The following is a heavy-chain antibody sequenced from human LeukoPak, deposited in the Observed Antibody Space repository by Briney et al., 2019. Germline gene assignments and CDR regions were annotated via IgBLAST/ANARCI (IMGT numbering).Heavy chain of an antibody. CDR2: INHSGST. Sequence: SETLSLTCAVYGGSFSGYYWSWIRQPPGKGLEWIGEINHSGSTNYNPSLKSRVTISVDTSKNQFSLKLSSVTAADTAVYYCARGRIAAASHTYYFDHWGQGTLVTVSS. CDR3: ARGRIAAASHTYYFDH. CDR1: GGSFSGYY. V-gene: IGHV4-34*01. D-gene: IGHD6-13*01. J-gene: IGHJ4*02.